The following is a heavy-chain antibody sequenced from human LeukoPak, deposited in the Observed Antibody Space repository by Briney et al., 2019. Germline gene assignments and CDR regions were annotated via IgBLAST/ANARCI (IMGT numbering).Heavy chain of an antibody. Sequence: GGSLRLSCAASGFTFSSYGMHWVRQAPGKGLEWVAVISFDGTNKYYADSVKGRFTISRDNSKNTLYLQVHSLRREDTAVYYGAKSKKEAVVRNSYYPRDAGGKGTTVPVSS. CDR2: ISFDGTNK. J-gene: IGHJ6*04. CDR3: AKSKKEAVVRNSYYPRDA. D-gene: IGHD6-19*01. V-gene: IGHV3-30*18. CDR1: GFTFSSYG.